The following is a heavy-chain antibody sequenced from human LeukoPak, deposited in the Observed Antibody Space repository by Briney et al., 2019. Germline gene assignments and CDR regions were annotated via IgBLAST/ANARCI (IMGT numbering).Heavy chain of an antibody. CDR1: GFTFSSYS. Sequence: GGSLRLSCAASGFTFSSYSMNWVRQAPGKGLEWVSSISSSSSYIYYADSVKGRFTISRDNAKNSLFLQMNSLRAEDTAVYYCARDWDSSSWSVWGQGTLVTVSS. CDR2: ISSSSSYI. D-gene: IGHD6-13*01. J-gene: IGHJ4*02. CDR3: ARDWDSSSWSV. V-gene: IGHV3-21*06.